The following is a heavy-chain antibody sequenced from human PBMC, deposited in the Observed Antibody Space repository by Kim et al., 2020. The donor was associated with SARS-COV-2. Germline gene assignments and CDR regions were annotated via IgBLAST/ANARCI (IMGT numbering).Heavy chain of an antibody. J-gene: IGHJ3*02. D-gene: IGHD1-26*01. CDR3: ARKSGSYYVGAFDI. V-gene: IGHV1-18*01. Sequence: AQKLQGRVTMNTDTSTSTAYMELRSLRSDDTAVYYCARKSGSYYVGAFDIWGQGTMVTVSS.